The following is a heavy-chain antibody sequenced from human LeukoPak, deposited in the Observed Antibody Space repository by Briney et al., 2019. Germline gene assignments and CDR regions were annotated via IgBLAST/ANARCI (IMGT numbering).Heavy chain of an antibody. D-gene: IGHD3-3*01. CDR2: ISGSGGST. CDR3: ALMQGGFLEWLQRYYFDY. Sequence: PGGSPRLSCAASGFTFSSYAMSWVRQAPGKGLEWVSAISGSGGSTYYADSVKGRFTISRDNSKNTLYLQMNSLRAEDTAVYYCALMQGGFLEWLQRYYFDYWGQGTLVTVSS. V-gene: IGHV3-23*01. CDR1: GFTFSSYA. J-gene: IGHJ4*02.